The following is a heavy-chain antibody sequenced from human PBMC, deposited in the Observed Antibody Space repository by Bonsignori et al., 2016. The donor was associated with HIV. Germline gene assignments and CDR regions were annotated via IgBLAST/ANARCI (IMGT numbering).Heavy chain of an antibody. V-gene: IGHV4-34*01. CDR1: GGSFSGYY. CDR2: INHDGST. D-gene: IGHD6-6*01. Sequence: SETLSLTCAVHGGSFSGYYWSWIRQPPGKGLEWIGQINHDGSTNYNPSLKSRVTLSVDTSKNQLSLELSSVTAADTAVYYCARLGWQLDYYYYYMDVWGKGTTVTVSS. CDR3: ARLGWQLDYYYYYMDV. J-gene: IGHJ6*03.